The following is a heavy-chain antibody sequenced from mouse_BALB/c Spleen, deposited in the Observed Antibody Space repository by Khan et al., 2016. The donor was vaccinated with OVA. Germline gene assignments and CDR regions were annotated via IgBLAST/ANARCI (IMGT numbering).Heavy chain of an antibody. CDR3: ARGGRFAY. J-gene: IGHJ3*01. V-gene: IGHV1S137*01. Sequence: VQLQQPGPELVRPGVSVKISCKGSGYTFTDYAMHWVKQSHAKSLEWIGVISTYYGHTDYNQKFKGKATMTVDKSSSTAYMELARLTSEDSAIYYCARGGRFAYWGQGTLVTVSA. CDR1: GYTFTDYA. CDR2: ISTYYGHT. D-gene: IGHD3-3*01.